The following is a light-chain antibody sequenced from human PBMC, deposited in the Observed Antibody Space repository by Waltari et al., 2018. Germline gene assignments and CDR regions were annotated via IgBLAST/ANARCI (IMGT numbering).Light chain of an antibody. J-gene: IGKJ5*01. CDR3: QQRSAWPTT. V-gene: IGKV3-11*01. CDR2: DAS. CDR1: ASVSSN. Sequence: EIVVTQSPATLSLSPGEGATLSCRTSASVSSNLAWFQQKDGQPPRLVIYDASSRAADTPARFSGVGSGTDYTLTISSLEPEDFATYYCQQRSAWPTTFGQGTRLEI.